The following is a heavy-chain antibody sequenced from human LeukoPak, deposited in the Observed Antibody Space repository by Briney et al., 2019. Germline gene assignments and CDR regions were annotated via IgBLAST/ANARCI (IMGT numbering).Heavy chain of an antibody. D-gene: IGHD3-3*01. CDR3: ARVGRPSYDFWSGYYYYFDY. V-gene: IGHV4-59*12. Sequence: SETLSLTCTVSGGSISSYYWSWIRQPPGKGLEWIGYIYYSGSTNYNPSLKSRVTISVDTSKNQFSLKLNSVTAADTAVYYCARVGRPSYDFWSGYYYYFDYWGQGTLVTVSS. J-gene: IGHJ4*02. CDR1: GGSISSYY. CDR2: IYYSGST.